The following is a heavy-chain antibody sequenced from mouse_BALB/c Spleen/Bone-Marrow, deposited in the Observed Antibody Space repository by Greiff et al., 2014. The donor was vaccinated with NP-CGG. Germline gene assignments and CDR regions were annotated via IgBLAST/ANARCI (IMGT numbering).Heavy chain of an antibody. CDR1: GYTFINYW. D-gene: IGHD2-4*01. CDR2: TYPGNSDT. CDR3: TCFYYDYDGLGWFAY. V-gene: IGHV1-5*01. J-gene: IGHJ3*01. Sequence: VQLKESGTVLARPGASVKMSCKASGYTFINYWMHWVKQRPGQGLEWIGATYPGNSDTSYNQKFKAKAKLTAVTSTSTAYMELSSLTNEDSAVYYCTCFYYDYDGLGWFAYWGQGTLVTVSA.